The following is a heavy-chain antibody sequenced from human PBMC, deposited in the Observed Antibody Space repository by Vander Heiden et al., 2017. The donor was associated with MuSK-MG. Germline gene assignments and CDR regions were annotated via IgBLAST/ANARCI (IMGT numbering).Heavy chain of an antibody. CDR3: AKGGYSGYVRYFDL. J-gene: IGHJ2*01. V-gene: IGHV3-23*01. D-gene: IGHD5-12*01. Sequence: EVQLLESGGGLVQPGGSLRLTCEASGFTFSSYAMSWVRQAPGKGLQWVSTINGGGFTTYYADSVKGRFTISRDSSKNTLYLQMNSLRAEDTAVYYCAKGGYSGYVRYFDLWGRGTLVTVSS. CDR1: GFTFSSYA. CDR2: INGGGFTT.